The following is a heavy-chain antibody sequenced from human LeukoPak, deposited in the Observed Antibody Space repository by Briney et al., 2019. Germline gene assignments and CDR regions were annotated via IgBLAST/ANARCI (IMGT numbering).Heavy chain of an antibody. CDR3: ARDRGYSYGPFDS. Sequence: SETLSLTCAVYGGSFSGYYWSWIRQPPGKGLEWIGEINHSGSTNYNPSLKSRVTISVDTSKNQFSLKLSSVTAADTAVYYCARDRGYSYGPFDSWGPGTLVTVSS. CDR1: GGSFSGYY. J-gene: IGHJ4*02. V-gene: IGHV4-34*01. CDR2: INHSGST. D-gene: IGHD5-18*01.